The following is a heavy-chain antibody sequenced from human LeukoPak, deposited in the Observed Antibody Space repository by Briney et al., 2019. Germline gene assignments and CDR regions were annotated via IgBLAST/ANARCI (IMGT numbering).Heavy chain of an antibody. Sequence: PGGSLRLSCAASGFTFTNYWMFWVRQAPGKGLVWVSGINLDGSTTTYADSVKGRFTISRENAKSTLYLHMNILRVEDTAVYYCARGRYGDYHWGQGILVTVSS. CDR1: GFTFTNYW. CDR2: INLDGSTT. D-gene: IGHD4-17*01. CDR3: ARGRYGDYH. J-gene: IGHJ4*02. V-gene: IGHV3-74*01.